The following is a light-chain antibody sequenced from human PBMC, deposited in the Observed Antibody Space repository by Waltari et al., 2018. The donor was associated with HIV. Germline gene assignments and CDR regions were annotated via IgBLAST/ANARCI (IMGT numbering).Light chain of an antibody. V-gene: IGKV1-5*03. Sequence: DIRLTQSPSILSSAIGDEVTISCRARQNVNSWLAWYQQKPGKGPKLLIHPASSSVKGVPSRFSGSGSGTVFTLTINGLQADDFATYYCQQYETCCTFGQGTKL. CDR3: QQYETCCT. CDR1: QNVNSW. CDR2: PAS. J-gene: IGKJ2*02.